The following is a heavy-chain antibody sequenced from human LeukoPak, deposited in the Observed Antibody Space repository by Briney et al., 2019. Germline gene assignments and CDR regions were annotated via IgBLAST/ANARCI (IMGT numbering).Heavy chain of an antibody. J-gene: IGHJ4*02. Sequence: GGSLRLSCAASGFSFGSYAMSWVRQAPGKGLEWVSSISSSSSFIYYADSVKGRFTISRDNAKNSLYLQMNSLRADDTALYYYATRRDWGQGALVTVSS. CDR2: ISSSSSFI. V-gene: IGHV3-21*01. CDR3: ATRRD. CDR1: GFSFGSYA.